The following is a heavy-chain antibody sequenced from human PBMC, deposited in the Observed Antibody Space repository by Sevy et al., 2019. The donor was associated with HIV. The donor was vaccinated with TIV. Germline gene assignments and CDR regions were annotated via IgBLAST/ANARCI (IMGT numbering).Heavy chain of an antibody. CDR1: SYTFTNYG. D-gene: IGHD3-10*01. V-gene: IGHV1-18*01. CDR2: ISAYDGNT. CDR3: ARYSMPLVQGLIMTPYYSGMDV. Sequence: ASVKVSCQASSYTFTNYGITWVRQAPGQGLEWMGWISAYDGNTNYAQKFQDRITMTTDTSSTTAYMELRSLRSDDTAIYYGARYSMPLVQGLIMTPYYSGMDVWGQGTTVTVSS. J-gene: IGHJ6*02.